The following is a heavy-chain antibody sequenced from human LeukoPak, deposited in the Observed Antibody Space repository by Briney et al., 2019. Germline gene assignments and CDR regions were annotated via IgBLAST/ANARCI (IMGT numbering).Heavy chain of an antibody. CDR1: GFLFSSYE. CDR2: ISSSGTTI. CDR3: ARDLRGRPTVGATGLYFDY. D-gene: IGHD1-26*01. V-gene: IGHV3-48*03. Sequence: AGGSLRLSCAASGFLFSSYEMNWVRQAPGRGLEWIAYISSSGTTIHYADSVKGRFTISRDGAKNSVYLQMDSLSDEDTAVYYCARDLRGRPTVGATGLYFDYWGQGTLVTVSS. J-gene: IGHJ4*02.